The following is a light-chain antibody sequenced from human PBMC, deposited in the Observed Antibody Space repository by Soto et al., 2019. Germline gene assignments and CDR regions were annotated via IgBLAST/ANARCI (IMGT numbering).Light chain of an antibody. CDR3: QRRGEWPRT. CDR1: QSVSNY. Sequence: EIVLTQSPATLSLSPGERATLSCRASQSVSNYLAWYQQKPGQAPRLLIYGASNRATGIPARFTGSGSGTDFTLTISSLEPEDCAVYYCQRRGEWPRTFGQGTKLEIK. CDR2: GAS. J-gene: IGKJ2*01. V-gene: IGKV3-11*01.